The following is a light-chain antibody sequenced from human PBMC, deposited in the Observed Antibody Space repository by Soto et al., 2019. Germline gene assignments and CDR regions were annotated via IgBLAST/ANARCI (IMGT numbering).Light chain of an antibody. J-gene: IGKJ5*01. CDR3: QQRSNWPPIT. Sequence: EIGLTQSPGTLSLSPVERATLSCRASQSVDSTYLAWYQQKPGQAPRLLIYDASNRATGIPARFSGGGSGTDFTLTIDNLELEDFPIYYCQQRSNWPPITFGQGTRLEIK. CDR1: QSVDSTY. CDR2: DAS. V-gene: IGKV3-11*01.